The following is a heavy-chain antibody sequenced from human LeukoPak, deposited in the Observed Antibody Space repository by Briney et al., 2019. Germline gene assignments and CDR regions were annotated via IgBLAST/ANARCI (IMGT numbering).Heavy chain of an antibody. CDR1: GGTFSSYA. Sequence: ASVKVSCKASGGTFSSYAISWVRQAPGQGLEWMGRISPNSGGTNYAQKFQGRVTMTRDTSISTAYMELSRLRSDDTAVYYCAGAGLEMATRSFAYAFDIWGQGTMVTVSS. CDR3: AGAGLEMATRSFAYAFDI. V-gene: IGHV1-2*06. J-gene: IGHJ3*02. CDR2: ISPNSGGT. D-gene: IGHD5-24*01.